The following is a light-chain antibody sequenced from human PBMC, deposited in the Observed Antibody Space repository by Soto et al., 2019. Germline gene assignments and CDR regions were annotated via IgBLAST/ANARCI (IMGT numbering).Light chain of an antibody. CDR1: SSDVGFYNL. CDR3: FSHTGV. V-gene: IGLV2-23*02. Sequence: QSALTQPASVSGSPGQSITISCTGTSSDVGFYNLISWYQHHPGKAHKVIILEVTKRPSVVSDRISGSKSGNTASLTSAGLQAEDEADYYCFSHTGVFGGGTKLTVL. CDR2: EVT. J-gene: IGLJ3*02.